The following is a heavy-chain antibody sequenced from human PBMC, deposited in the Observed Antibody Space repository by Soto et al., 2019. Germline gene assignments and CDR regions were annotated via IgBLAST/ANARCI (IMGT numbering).Heavy chain of an antibody. CDR3: AMDGGCDGVDCNNLFDP. J-gene: IGHJ5*02. D-gene: IGHD2-21*01. CDR2: ISDYNGNT. V-gene: IGHV1-18*01. CDR1: GYMFISYG. Sequence: ASVKVSCQASGYMFISYGINWVRQAPGQGLEWMGWISDYNGNTKYAQNLQSRVTMTTDTSKSTAYMEMRSVRSDDTAVYYCAMDGGCDGVDCNNLFDPWGQGTLVTVSS.